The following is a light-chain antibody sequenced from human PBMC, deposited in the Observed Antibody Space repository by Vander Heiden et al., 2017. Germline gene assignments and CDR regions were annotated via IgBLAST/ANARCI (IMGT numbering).Light chain of an antibody. CDR3: QQYNSYSRT. CDR2: KAS. J-gene: IGKJ1*01. Sequence: DIQMTQSPSTLSASVGDRVTITCRASQRISSWLAWYQQKPGKAPKLLIYKASSLESGVQSRFSGSGSGTEFTLTISSLQPDDFATYYCQQYNSYSRTFGQGTKVEIK. CDR1: QRISSW. V-gene: IGKV1-5*03.